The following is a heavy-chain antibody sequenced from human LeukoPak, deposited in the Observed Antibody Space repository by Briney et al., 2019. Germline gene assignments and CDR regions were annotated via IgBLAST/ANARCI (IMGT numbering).Heavy chain of an antibody. CDR2: MSPNSGDT. CDR3: ARGPPNWGYDY. D-gene: IGHD7-27*01. V-gene: IGHV1-8*01. Sequence: ASVKVSCKASGYTLTSYDFNWVRQATGQRPECMGWMSPNSGDTGYAQKFQDRVTMTRNTSISTAYMELSSLRSDDTAVYYCARGPPNWGYDYWGPGTLVTVSS. J-gene: IGHJ4*02. CDR1: GYTLTSYD.